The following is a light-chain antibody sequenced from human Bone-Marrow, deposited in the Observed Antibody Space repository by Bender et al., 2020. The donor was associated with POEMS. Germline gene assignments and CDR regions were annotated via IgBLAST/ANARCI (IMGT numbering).Light chain of an antibody. CDR1: SSDIGTYNY. Sequence: QSALAQPASVSASPGHSITISCTGTSSDIGTYNYVFWYQQHPGKAPKLMIYDVTNRPSGVSNRFSGSKSGNTASLSISGLQAEDEADYYCSSYTYSGTWVFGGGTHLTVL. J-gene: IGLJ3*02. V-gene: IGLV2-14*03. CDR3: SSYTYSGTWV. CDR2: DVT.